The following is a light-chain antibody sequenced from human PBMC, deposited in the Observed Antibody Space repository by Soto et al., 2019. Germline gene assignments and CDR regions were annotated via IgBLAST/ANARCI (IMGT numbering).Light chain of an antibody. CDR3: QHYNNWTLT. J-gene: IGKJ4*01. CDR2: FAS. V-gene: IGKV3-15*01. CDR1: QSMYNN. Sequence: EIVMTQSPATLSVSPGERATLSCRASQSMYNNLAWYQQKPGQAPRLLIYFASTRATGIPARFSGSGSGTAFTLTISSLQSADFAVYYCQHYNNWTLTFGGGTKVEI.